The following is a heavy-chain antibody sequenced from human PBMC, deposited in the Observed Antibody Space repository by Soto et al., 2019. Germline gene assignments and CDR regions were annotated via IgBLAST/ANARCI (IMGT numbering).Heavy chain of an antibody. Sequence: QITLKESGPTLVKPTQTLTLTCTFSGFSLTTSGVGVGWIRQPPGKALEWLALIYWDDDKRYSPSLKNRLTITKDTSRSQLVLTLIDLEPVDTATYYCAHKSLVPFGMDVWGQGTTVTVAS. CDR3: AHKSLVPFGMDV. J-gene: IGHJ6*02. CDR2: IYWDDDK. V-gene: IGHV2-5*02. D-gene: IGHD3-10*01. CDR1: GFSLTTSGVG.